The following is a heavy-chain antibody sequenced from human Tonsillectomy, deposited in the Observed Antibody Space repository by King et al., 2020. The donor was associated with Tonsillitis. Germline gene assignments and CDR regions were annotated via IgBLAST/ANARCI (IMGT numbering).Heavy chain of an antibody. V-gene: IGHV3-30*18. CDR2: ISYDGGKT. CDR1: GFTFSSYA. Sequence: VQLVESGGGVVQPGRSLRLSCAASGFTFSSYAMHWVRQAPGKGLQWVAIISYDGGKTYYADSVKGRFTISRDNSKNTLYLQMNSLRAEDTAVYYCAKLAVLGYFDWISNSNHFDYWGQGTLVTVSS. D-gene: IGHD3-9*01. CDR3: AKLAVLGYFDWISNSNHFDY. J-gene: IGHJ4*02.